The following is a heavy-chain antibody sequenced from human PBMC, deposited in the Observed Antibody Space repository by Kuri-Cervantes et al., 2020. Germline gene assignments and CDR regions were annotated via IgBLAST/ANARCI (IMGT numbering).Heavy chain of an antibody. J-gene: IGHJ6*02. CDR1: GFTFSSYA. V-gene: IGHV3-30-3*01. CDR3: TREETDSSSWYYYYYGMDV. Sequence: GGSLTLSCAASGFTFSSYAMHWVRQAPGKGLEWVAVISYDGSNKYYADSVKGRFTISRDNSKNTLYLQMNSLRAEDTAVNYCTREETDSSSWYYYYYGMDVWGQGTTVTVSS. CDR2: ISYDGSNK. D-gene: IGHD6-13*01.